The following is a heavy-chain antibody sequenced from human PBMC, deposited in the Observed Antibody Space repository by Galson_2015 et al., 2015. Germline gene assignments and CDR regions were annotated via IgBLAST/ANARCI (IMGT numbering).Heavy chain of an antibody. CDR3: ARGLYSSSWYGSDIYYYYMDV. J-gene: IGHJ6*03. V-gene: IGHV4-59*01. CDR2: IYYSGST. Sequence: ETLSLTCTVSGGSISSYYWSWIRQPPGKGLEWIGYIYYSGSTNYNPSLKSRVTISVDTSKNQFSLKLSSVTAADTAVYYCARGLYSSSWYGSDIYYYYMDVWGKGTTVTVSS. CDR1: GGSISSYY. D-gene: IGHD6-13*01.